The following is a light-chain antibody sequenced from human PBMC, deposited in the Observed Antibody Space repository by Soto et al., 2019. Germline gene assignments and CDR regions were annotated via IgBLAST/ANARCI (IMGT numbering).Light chain of an antibody. J-gene: IGKJ1*01. Sequence: EIMMTQSPVTLSVSPGERATLSCRASQSVNSNLAWYQQKPGQAPRLLIYGASTRATGIPASFIGNGSGTEFTLTASSLQPEDFAVYYCQQYNNWWTFGQGTKVDIK. CDR3: QQYNNWWT. CDR1: QSVNSN. CDR2: GAS. V-gene: IGKV3-15*01.